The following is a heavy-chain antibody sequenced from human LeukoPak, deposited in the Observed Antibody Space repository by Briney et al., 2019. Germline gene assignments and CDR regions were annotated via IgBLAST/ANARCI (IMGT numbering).Heavy chain of an antibody. V-gene: IGHV4-59*01. CDR1: GGSISSYY. J-gene: IGHJ4*02. Sequence: SETLSLTCTVSGGSISSYYWKWLRQPPGKGREWIGYIDYSVSTNYHPSLTRRVTISIDTSKNQFSLRLTSVTAADSAVYYCARGSDSKSTYFDYWGQGTLVTVSS. D-gene: IGHD5-12*01. CDR3: ARGSDSKSTYFDY. CDR2: IDYSVST.